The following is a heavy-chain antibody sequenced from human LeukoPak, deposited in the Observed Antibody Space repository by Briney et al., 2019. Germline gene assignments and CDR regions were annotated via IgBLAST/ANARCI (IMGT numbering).Heavy chain of an antibody. CDR3: AKDSPWYGH. J-gene: IGHJ1*01. D-gene: IGHD6-13*01. CDR1: GFTFNSYG. Sequence: GASLRLSCAASGFTFNSYGMHWVRQAPGKGLEWVAVISYDGSNKYYADSVKGRFTISRDNSKNTVYLQMNSLRAEDTAVYYCAKDSPWYGHWGQGTLVSVSS. V-gene: IGHV3-30*18. CDR2: ISYDGSNK.